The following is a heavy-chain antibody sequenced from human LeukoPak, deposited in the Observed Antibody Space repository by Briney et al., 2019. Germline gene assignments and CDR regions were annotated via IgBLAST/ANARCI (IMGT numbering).Heavy chain of an antibody. J-gene: IGHJ4*02. Sequence: PSETLSLTCTVSGGSISSGSYYWSWIRQPAGKGLEWIGRIYTSGSTNYNPSLKSRVTISVDTSKNQFSLKLSPVTAADTAVYYCARESRITIFGVVIAYFDYWGQGTLVTVPS. D-gene: IGHD3-3*01. CDR3: ARESRITIFGVVIAYFDY. V-gene: IGHV4-61*02. CDR1: GGSISSGSYY. CDR2: IYTSGST.